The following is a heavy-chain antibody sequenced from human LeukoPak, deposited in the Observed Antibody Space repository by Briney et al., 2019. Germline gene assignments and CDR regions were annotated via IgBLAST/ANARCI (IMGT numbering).Heavy chain of an antibody. CDR3: VRNVGSGFDY. D-gene: IGHD1-1*01. Sequence: ASVKVSCKASGYTFTGYYMHWVRQAPGQGLEWMGMINPSGGSTSFAQKFQGRVAMTSDTSTTTVYMDLSSLRSEDTAIYYCVRNVGSGFDYWGQGTLVTVSS. CDR2: INPSGGST. CDR1: GYTFTGYY. V-gene: IGHV1-46*01. J-gene: IGHJ4*02.